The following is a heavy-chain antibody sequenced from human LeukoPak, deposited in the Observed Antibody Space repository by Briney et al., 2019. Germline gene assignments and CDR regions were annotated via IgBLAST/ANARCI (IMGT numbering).Heavy chain of an antibody. V-gene: IGHV1-69*04. CDR1: GGTFSSYA. D-gene: IGHD3-22*01. J-gene: IGHJ4*02. CDR2: IIPILGIA. Sequence: SVKVSCKASGGTFSSYAISWVRQAPGQGLEWMGRIIPILGIANYAQKFQGRVTITADKSTSTAYMELSSLRSEDTAVYYCARDYDGSGTHDYWGQGTLVTVSS. CDR3: ARDYDGSGTHDY.